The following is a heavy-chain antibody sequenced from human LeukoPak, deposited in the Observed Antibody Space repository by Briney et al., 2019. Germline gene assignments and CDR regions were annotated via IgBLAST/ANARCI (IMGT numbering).Heavy chain of an antibody. CDR1: GYTFTSYY. Sequence: ASVKVSCKASGYTFTSYYMHWVRQAPGQGLEWMGIINPSGGSTSYAQEFQGRVTMTRDTSTSTVYMELSSLRSEDTAVYYCAREGIAAAGTISRAFDYWGQGTLVTVSS. D-gene: IGHD6-13*01. V-gene: IGHV1-46*01. CDR3: AREGIAAAGTISRAFDY. CDR2: INPSGGST. J-gene: IGHJ4*02.